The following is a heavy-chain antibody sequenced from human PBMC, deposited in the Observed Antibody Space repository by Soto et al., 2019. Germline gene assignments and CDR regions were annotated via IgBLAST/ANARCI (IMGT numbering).Heavy chain of an antibody. CDR2: IWHDGGNK. J-gene: IGHJ4*02. Sequence: PGRSLRLSCAASGFTFSSYGMHWVRQAPGKGLEWVAFIWHDGGNKFYAESVKGRFTISRDNSKNTLYLQMTSLSAEDTAMYYCARDGDVNTGFGKDYWGQGTLVTVSS. CDR1: GFTFSSYG. V-gene: IGHV3-33*01. CDR3: ARDGDVNTGFGKDY. D-gene: IGHD3-16*01.